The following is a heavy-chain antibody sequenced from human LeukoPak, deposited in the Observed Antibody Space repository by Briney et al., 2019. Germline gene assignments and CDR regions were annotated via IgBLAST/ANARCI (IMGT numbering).Heavy chain of an antibody. CDR1: GGSISSYY. CDR3: ARHRRDGYNFDY. J-gene: IGHJ4*02. V-gene: IGHV4-4*09. CDR2: IYTSGST. D-gene: IGHD5-24*01. Sequence: SETLSPTCTVSGGSISSYYWSWIRQPPGKGLEWIGYIYTSGSTNYNPSLKSRVTISVDTSKNQFSLKLSSVTAADTAVYYCARHRRDGYNFDYWGQGTLVTVSS.